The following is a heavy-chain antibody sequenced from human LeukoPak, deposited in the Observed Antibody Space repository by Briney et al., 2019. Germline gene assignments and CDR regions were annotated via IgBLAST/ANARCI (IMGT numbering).Heavy chain of an antibody. V-gene: IGHV1-69*06. CDR3: ARVSGYNWNYLDYYYKHMDV. CDR2: IIPMSGTG. CDR1: GGTFSSYG. Sequence: GASVKVSCKASGGTFSSYGISWVRQAPGQGLEWMGGIIPMSGTGKYARKIQGRVTITPDKSTFTAYMEMSSLRSEDTDVYYCARVSGYNWNYLDYYYKHMDVWGKGTTVTVSS. D-gene: IGHD1-7*01. J-gene: IGHJ6*03.